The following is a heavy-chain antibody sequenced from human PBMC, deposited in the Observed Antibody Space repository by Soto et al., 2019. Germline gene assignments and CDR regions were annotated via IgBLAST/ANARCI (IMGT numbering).Heavy chain of an antibody. CDR1: GFTFSSYG. V-gene: IGHV3-30*18. CDR3: ANDRDYYDSSGYYSGRYFDY. Sequence: GGSLRLSXAASGFTFSSYGMHWVRQAPGKGLEWVAVISYDGSNKYYADSVKGRFTISRDNSKNTLYLQMNSLRAEDTAVYYCANDRDYYDSSGYYSGRYFDYWGQGTLVTVSS. J-gene: IGHJ4*02. D-gene: IGHD3-22*01. CDR2: ISYDGSNK.